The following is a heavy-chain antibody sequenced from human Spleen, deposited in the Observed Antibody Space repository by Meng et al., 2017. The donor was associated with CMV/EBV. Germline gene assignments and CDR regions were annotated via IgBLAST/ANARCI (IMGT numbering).Heavy chain of an antibody. Sequence: SVKVSCKASGYTFTRDGINWVRQAPGQGLEWMGWIIPILGIANYAQKFQGRVTITADKSTSTAYMELSSLRSEDTAVYYCARCPHFRQLGYYYGMDVWGQGTTVTVSS. CDR1: GYTFTRDG. CDR3: ARCPHFRQLGYYYGMDV. V-gene: IGHV1-69*10. J-gene: IGHJ6*02. CDR2: IIPILGIA. D-gene: IGHD1-1*01.